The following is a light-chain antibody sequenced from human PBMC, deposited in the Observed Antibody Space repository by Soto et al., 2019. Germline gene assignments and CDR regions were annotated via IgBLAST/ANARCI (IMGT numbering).Light chain of an antibody. CDR1: QSVSSS. V-gene: IGKV3-11*01. Sequence: EIVLTQSPDTLSLSPGERATLSCRASQSVSSSLAWYQQKPGQAPRLLIYDASNRATGIPARFSGSGSGTDFTLPISSLAPEDFAVYYCQQRSNWPPEVTFGPGTKVDIK. J-gene: IGKJ3*01. CDR2: DAS. CDR3: QQRSNWPPEVT.